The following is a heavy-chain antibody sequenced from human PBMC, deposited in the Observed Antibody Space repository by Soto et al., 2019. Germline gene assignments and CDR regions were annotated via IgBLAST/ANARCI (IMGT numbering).Heavy chain of an antibody. J-gene: IGHJ5*02. CDR2: IIPIFGTA. D-gene: IGHD3-3*01. CDR3: ARTDYDFWSGSLTPNYNWFDP. Sequence: SVKVSCKASGGTFSSYAISWVRQAPGQGLEWMGGIIPIFGTANYAQKFQGRVTITADESTSTAYMELSSLRSEDTAVYYCARTDYDFWSGSLTPNYNWFDPWGQGTLVTVSS. V-gene: IGHV1-69*13. CDR1: GGTFSSYA.